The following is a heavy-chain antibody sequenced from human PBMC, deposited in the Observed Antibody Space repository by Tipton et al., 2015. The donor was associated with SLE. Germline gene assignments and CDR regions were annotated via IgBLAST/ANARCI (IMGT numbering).Heavy chain of an antibody. Sequence: TLSLTCAVYGGSFSGYYWSWIRQPPGKGLEWIGEINHSGSTNYNPSLKSRVTISVDTSKNQFSLKLSSVTAADTAVYYCARGRELGRDDASDIWGQGTMVTVSS. J-gene: IGHJ3*02. V-gene: IGHV4-34*01. CDR1: GGSFSGYY. D-gene: IGHD1-1*01. CDR2: INHSGST. CDR3: ARGRELGRDDASDI.